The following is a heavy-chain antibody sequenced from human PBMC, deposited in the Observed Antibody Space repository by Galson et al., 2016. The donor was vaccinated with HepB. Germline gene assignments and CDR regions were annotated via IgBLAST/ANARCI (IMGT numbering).Heavy chain of an antibody. V-gene: IGHV3-11*01. Sequence: SLRLSCAASGFTFSDYHMNWIRQAPGKGLEWISYISRSGNSMLYADSVRGRFSIFRDNAKKSLYLHMTNLRAEDTAVYYCARDLPEDFVEYFDVFDLWGQGTMVTVSS. CDR2: ISRSGNSM. CDR1: GFTFSDYH. CDR3: ARDLPEDFVEYFDVFDL. D-gene: IGHD2/OR15-2a*01. J-gene: IGHJ3*01.